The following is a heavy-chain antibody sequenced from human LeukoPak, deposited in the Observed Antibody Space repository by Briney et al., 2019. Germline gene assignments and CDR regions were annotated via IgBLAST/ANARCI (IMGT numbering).Heavy chain of an antibody. CDR3: ARETGYYAFDY. Sequence: GGSLRLSCAASGFTVSSNYMSWVRQAPGKGLEWVSVIYSGGSTYYADSVKGRFTISRDNSKNTLYLQMNSLRAEDTAVYYCARETGYYAFDYWGQGTLVTVSS. CDR2: IYSGGST. J-gene: IGHJ4*02. D-gene: IGHD3-9*01. CDR1: GFTVSSNY. V-gene: IGHV3-53*01.